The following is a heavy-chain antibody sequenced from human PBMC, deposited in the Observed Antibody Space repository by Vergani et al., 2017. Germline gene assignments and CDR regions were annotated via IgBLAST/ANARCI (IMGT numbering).Heavy chain of an antibody. J-gene: IGHJ4*02. CDR3: ARGDYDYVWGSYRALPNNY. D-gene: IGHD3-16*02. V-gene: IGHV4-30-4*01. CDR1: GGSISSGDYY. Sequence: QVQLPESGPGLVKPSQTLSLPCTVSGGSISSGDYYWSWIRQPPGKGLEWIGYIYYSGSTYYNPSLKSRVTISVDTSKNQFSLKLSSVTAADTAVYYCARGDYDYVWGSYRALPNNYWGQGTLVTVSS. CDR2: IYYSGST.